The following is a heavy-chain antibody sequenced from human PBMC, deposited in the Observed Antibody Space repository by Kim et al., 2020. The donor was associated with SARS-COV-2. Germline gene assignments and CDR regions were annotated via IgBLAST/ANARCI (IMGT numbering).Heavy chain of an antibody. Sequence: ASVKVSCKASGYTFTTSAMNWVRQAPGQGLEWMGWINTNTGDPTYAQGFTGRFVFSLDTSVNTAYLQISSLKPDDTVVYYCVVGPIRHTGPPDYLKDWGQGTLVTVSS. V-gene: IGHV7-4-1*02. D-gene: IGHD4-17*01. CDR1: GYTFTTSA. J-gene: IGHJ4*02. CDR3: VVGPIRHTGPPDYLKD. CDR2: INTNTGDP.